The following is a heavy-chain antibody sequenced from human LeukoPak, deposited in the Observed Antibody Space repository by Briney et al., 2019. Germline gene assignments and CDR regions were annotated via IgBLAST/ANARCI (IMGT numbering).Heavy chain of an antibody. J-gene: IGHJ5*02. CDR1: GGTLGSYY. D-gene: IGHD3-9*01. CDR3: AGTPYDILTDQPKDNWFDP. CDR2: IYYNGST. V-gene: IGHV4-59*01. Sequence: SETLSLTCTASGGTLGSYYMHWIRQPPGKGLEWIGYIYYNGSTNYNPPLKSRVTISVDTPKNQLSLKVSSVTAADTAVYYCAGTPYDILTDQPKDNWFDPWGQGTLVTVSS.